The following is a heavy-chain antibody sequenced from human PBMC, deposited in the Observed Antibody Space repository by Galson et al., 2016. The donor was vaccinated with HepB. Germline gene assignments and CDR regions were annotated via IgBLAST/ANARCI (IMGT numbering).Heavy chain of an antibody. Sequence: SPRLSCAVSGLRFSDLWMDWVRQAPGKGLEWVANIKGDGSLKFYVDSVRGRFTISRDNAKNSVYLQMNSLTVEDTGVYYCAREGIGDYFDWGQGTLVTVSS. V-gene: IGHV3-7*01. CDR1: GLRFSDLW. CDR2: IKGDGSLK. J-gene: IGHJ4*02. CDR3: AREGIGDYFD. D-gene: IGHD2-21*01.